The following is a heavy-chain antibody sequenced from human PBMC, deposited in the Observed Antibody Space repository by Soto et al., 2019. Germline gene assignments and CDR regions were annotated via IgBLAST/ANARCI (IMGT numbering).Heavy chain of an antibody. CDR3: ARSLIPMVPEAD. V-gene: IGHV4-59*01. D-gene: IGHD3-10*01. CDR1: GASISRYY. CDR2: LYNTGST. J-gene: IGHJ1*01. Sequence: SETLSLTCTVSGASISRYYWSWIRQSPGKGLEWIGYLYNTGSTIYNPSLKSRVTISVDTSKNQFSLKLSSVTAADTAVYYCARSLIPMVPEADWGQGTLVTGSS.